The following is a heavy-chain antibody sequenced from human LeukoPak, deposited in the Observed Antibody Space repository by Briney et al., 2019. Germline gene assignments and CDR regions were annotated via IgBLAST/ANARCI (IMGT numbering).Heavy chain of an antibody. V-gene: IGHV1-46*01. CDR3: ARGNIPGIAVAGTDDSAQFDY. J-gene: IGHJ4*02. Sequence: GASVKVSCKASGYTFITYYIHWVRQAPGQGLEWMGSIYCSDDSTIYAQKFQGRVTITRDTSASTAYMELSSLRSEDTAVYYCARGNIPGIAVAGTDDSAQFDYWGQGTLVTVSS. CDR2: IYCSDDST. D-gene: IGHD6-19*01. CDR1: GYTFITYY.